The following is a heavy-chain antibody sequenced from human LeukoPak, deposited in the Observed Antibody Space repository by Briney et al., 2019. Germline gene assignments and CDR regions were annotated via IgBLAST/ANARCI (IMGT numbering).Heavy chain of an antibody. D-gene: IGHD3-10*01. CDR3: ARGEGYYGSGSSNWFDP. CDR1: GYTFTSYD. CDR2: MNPNSGNT. J-gene: IGHJ5*02. Sequence: GASVKVSCKASGYTFTSYDINWVRQATGQGLEWMGWMNPNSGNTGYAQKFQGRVTMTRNTSISTAYMELSSLRSEDTAVYYCARGEGYYGSGSSNWFDPWGQGTLVTVSP. V-gene: IGHV1-8*01.